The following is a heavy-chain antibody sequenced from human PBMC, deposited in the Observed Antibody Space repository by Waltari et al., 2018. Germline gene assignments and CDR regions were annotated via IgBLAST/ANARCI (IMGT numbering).Heavy chain of an antibody. CDR3: ARDIGDLGYYGMDV. CDR1: GFTFSSYA. D-gene: IGHD3-16*01. Sequence: EVQLVESGGGLVQPGGSLRLSCAASGFTFSSYAMHWVRQAPGKGLEYVSAISSNGGSTYYANSVKGRFTISRDNAKNSLYLQMNSLRAEDTAVYYCARDIGDLGYYGMDVWGQGTTVTVSS. V-gene: IGHV3-64*01. CDR2: ISSNGGST. J-gene: IGHJ6*02.